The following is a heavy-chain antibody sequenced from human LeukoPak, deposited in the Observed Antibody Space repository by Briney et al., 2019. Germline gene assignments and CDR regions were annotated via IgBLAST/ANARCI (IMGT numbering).Heavy chain of an antibody. J-gene: IGHJ4*02. CDR1: GFALSTRGVG. CDR2: IYWDDDE. CDR3: AHSCGGGNSAYFDY. V-gene: IGHV2-5*02. Sequence: RKSGPTLVKPTQTLTLTCTFSGFALSTRGVGVGWIRQPPGKALEWLAVIYWDDDERYSPSLKSRLNITKDTSKNQVVLTMTNMDPVDTATYYCAHSCGGGNSAYFDYWGQGTLVTVSS. D-gene: IGHD4-23*01.